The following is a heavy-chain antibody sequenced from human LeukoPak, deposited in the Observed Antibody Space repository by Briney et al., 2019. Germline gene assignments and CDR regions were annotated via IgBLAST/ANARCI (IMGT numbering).Heavy chain of an antibody. CDR1: GYTFSSYW. CDR3: ARQNDFRLDY. J-gene: IGHJ4*02. D-gene: IGHD3-3*01. Sequence: GESLKISCKGSGYTFSSYWIGWVRQMPGKGLEWMGIIYPGDSDTRYSPSLQGQVTISVDTSIGTAYLQWSSLKASDTAVYYCARQNDFRLDYWGRGTLVTVSS. V-gene: IGHV5-51*01. CDR2: IYPGDSDT.